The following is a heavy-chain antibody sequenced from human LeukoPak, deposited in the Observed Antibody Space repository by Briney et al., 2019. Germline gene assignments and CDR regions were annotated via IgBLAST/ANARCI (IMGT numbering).Heavy chain of an antibody. CDR2: IYYSGST. J-gene: IGHJ4*02. V-gene: IGHV4-31*03. D-gene: IGHD1-26*01. Sequence: SETLSLTCTVSGGSIRSGGYYWSWIRQHPGKGLEWIGYIYYSGSTYYNPSLKSRVTISVDTSKNQFSLKLGSVTAADTAVYYCARGTSGSPYYFDYWGQGTLATVSS. CDR1: GGSIRSGGYY. CDR3: ARGTSGSPYYFDY.